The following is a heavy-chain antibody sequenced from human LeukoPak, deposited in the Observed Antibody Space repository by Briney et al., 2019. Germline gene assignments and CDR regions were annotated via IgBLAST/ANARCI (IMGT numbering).Heavy chain of an antibody. Sequence: PGRSLRLSCAASGFTFSNYGMHWVRQAPGKGLEWVSVISFDGSAKYYADSVKGRFTISRDNSKNTLYLQMTSLRAEDTAVYYCAKGGYGDYKYYFDYWGQGTLVTVSS. CDR2: ISFDGSAK. V-gene: IGHV3-30*18. D-gene: IGHD4-17*01. CDR3: AKGGYGDYKYYFDY. CDR1: GFTFSNYG. J-gene: IGHJ4*02.